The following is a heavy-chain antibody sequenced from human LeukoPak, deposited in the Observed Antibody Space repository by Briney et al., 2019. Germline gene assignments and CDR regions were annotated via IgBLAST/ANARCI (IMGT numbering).Heavy chain of an antibody. V-gene: IGHV3-30*04. J-gene: IGHJ4*02. CDR1: GFTFSSYA. Sequence: PGGSLRLSCAASGFTFSSYAMHWVRQAPGKGLEWVAVISYDGSNKYYADSVKGRFTISRDNSKNTLYLQMNSLRAEDTAVYYCAKDSYYYDSSGYYSLPDYWGQGTLVTVSS. CDR3: AKDSYYYDSSGYYSLPDY. CDR2: ISYDGSNK. D-gene: IGHD3-22*01.